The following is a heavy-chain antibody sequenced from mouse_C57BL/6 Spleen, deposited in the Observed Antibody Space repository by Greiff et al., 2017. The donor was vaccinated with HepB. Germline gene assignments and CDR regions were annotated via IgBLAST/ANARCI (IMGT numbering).Heavy chain of an antibody. Sequence: VQRVESGAELAKPGASVKLSCKASGYTFTSYWMHWVKQRPGQGLEWIGYINPSSGYTKYNQKFKDKATLTADKSSSTAYMQLSSLTYEDSAVYYCARPVDSSGYWFAYWGQGTLVTVSA. J-gene: IGHJ3*01. CDR1: GYTFTSYW. CDR3: ARPVDSSGYWFAY. D-gene: IGHD3-2*02. V-gene: IGHV1-7*01. CDR2: INPSSGYT.